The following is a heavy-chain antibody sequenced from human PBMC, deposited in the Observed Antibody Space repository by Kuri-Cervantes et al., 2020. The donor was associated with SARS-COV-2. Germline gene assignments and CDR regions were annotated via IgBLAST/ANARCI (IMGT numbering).Heavy chain of an antibody. J-gene: IGHJ5*02. V-gene: IGHV3-20*04. Sequence: GESLKISCAASGFTLDDYGMSWVRQAPGKGLEWVSGSNWNGGSTGYADSVKGRFTISRDNAKNSLYLQMNSLRAEDTALYYCAREGHYDFWSGYYEGYWFDPWGQGTLVTVSS. CDR3: AREGHYDFWSGYYEGYWFDP. D-gene: IGHD3-3*01. CDR1: GFTLDDYG. CDR2: SNWNGGST.